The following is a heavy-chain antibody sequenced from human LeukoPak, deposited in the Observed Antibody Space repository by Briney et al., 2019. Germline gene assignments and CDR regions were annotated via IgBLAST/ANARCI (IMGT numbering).Heavy chain of an antibody. CDR1: GFTFTSSA. V-gene: IGHV1-58*01. CDR3: AAAVYDSSGYYVDY. D-gene: IGHD3-22*01. J-gene: IGHJ4*02. Sequence: SVKVSRKASGFTFTSSAVQWVRHARGQRLEWIGWIVVGSGNTNYAQKFQERVTITRDMSTSTAYMELSSLRSEDTAVYYCAAAVYDSSGYYVDYWGQGTLVTVSS. CDR2: IVVGSGNT.